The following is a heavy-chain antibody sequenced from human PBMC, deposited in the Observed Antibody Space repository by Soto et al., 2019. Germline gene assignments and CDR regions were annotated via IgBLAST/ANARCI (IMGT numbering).Heavy chain of an antibody. D-gene: IGHD4-17*01. CDR1: GFSLTTTSMG. CDR3: AHAGDYDLLSFDH. J-gene: IGHJ4*02. Sequence: QITLKESGPPLVRPAQTLTLTCAFSGFSLTTTSMGVAWIRQPPGKALEWLALIYWDDDQRYSPSLKDRLTISKDTSRSRVGLTISNMNHEDTGTYFCAHAGDYDLLSFDHWGPGTLVTVSS. V-gene: IGHV2-5*02. CDR2: IYWDDDQ.